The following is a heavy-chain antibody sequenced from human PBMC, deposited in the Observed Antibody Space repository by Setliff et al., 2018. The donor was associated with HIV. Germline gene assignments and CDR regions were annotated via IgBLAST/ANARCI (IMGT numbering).Heavy chain of an antibody. CDR2: INPNDGGA. Sequence: VSCKASGYTFTGYYVHWVRQAPGQGLEWMGWINPNDGGANYAPRFQGRVTMTSNTSITAASMELSSLRSDDTAVYYCALSSTTTRPYNWFDPWGQGTLVTVSS. V-gene: IGHV1-2*02. CDR1: GYTFTGYY. D-gene: IGHD1-1*01. CDR3: ALSSTTTRPYNWFDP. J-gene: IGHJ5*02.